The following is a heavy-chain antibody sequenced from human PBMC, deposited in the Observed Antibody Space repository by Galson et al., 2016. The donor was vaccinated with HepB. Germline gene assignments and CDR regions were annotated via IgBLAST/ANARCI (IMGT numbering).Heavy chain of an antibody. D-gene: IGHD3-22*01. V-gene: IGHV3-15*07. CDR1: GFTLSNVW. CDR3: TTRIVATADY. Sequence: SLRLSCAASGFTLSNVWMNWVRQAPGKGLEWVGRIFTKTEGGTTEYAAPVKGRFTIPRDDSENTVYLQMNSLKSEDTAIYYCTTRIVATADYWGQGTLVTVSS. CDR2: IFTKTEGGTT. J-gene: IGHJ4*02.